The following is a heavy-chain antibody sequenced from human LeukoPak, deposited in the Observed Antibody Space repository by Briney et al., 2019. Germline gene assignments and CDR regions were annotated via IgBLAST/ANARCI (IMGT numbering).Heavy chain of an antibody. CDR3: ARDDVRCSGGSCYSDSAFDI. CDR1: GGFFSGYY. V-gene: IGHV4-34*01. CDR2: INHSGST. D-gene: IGHD2-15*01. Sequence: SETLSLTCAVYGGFFSGYYWSWIRQPPGKGLERIGEINHSGSTNYNPSLKSRVTISVDTSKNQFSLKLSSVTAADTAVYYCARDDVRCSGGSCYSDSAFDIWGQGTMVTVSS. J-gene: IGHJ3*02.